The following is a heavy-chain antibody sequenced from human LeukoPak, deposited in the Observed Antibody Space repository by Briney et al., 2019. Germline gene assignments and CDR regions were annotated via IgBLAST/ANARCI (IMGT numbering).Heavy chain of an antibody. CDR1: GFTFSRYW. J-gene: IGHJ3*02. Sequence: GGSLRLSCAASGFTFSRYWMSWVRQAPGKGLEWVANMKEDGSEKYYVDSVKGLFTISRDNAKNSLYLQMNSLRAEDTAVYYCARLRAFDIWGQGTMVTVSS. CDR3: ARLRAFDI. D-gene: IGHD2-21*02. V-gene: IGHV3-7*01. CDR2: MKEDGSEK.